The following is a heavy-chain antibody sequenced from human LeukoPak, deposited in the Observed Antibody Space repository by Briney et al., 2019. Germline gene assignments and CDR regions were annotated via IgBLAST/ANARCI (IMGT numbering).Heavy chain of an antibody. CDR1: GGSISSYY. CDR3: ARDGVGATNGY. V-gene: IGHV4-59*01. Sequence: SETLSLTCTAPGGSISSYYWSWIRQPPGKGLEGIGYIYYSWSTNYNPSLKSRVTISVDTSKNQFSLKLSSVTAADTAVYYCARDGVGATNGYWGQGTLVTVSS. D-gene: IGHD1-26*01. CDR2: IYYSWST. J-gene: IGHJ4*02.